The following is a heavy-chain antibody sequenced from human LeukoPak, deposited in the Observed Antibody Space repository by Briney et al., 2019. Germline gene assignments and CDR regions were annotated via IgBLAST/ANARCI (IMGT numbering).Heavy chain of an antibody. D-gene: IGHD2-8*01. V-gene: IGHV1-2*06. J-gene: IGHJ5*02. Sequence: ASVKVSCTASGYTFTGYYMHWVRQAPGQGLEWMGRINPNSGGTNYAQKFQGRVTMTRDTSISTAYMELSRLRSDDTAVYYCARSRQRISMVYAMNWFDPWGQGTLVTVSS. CDR1: GYTFTGYY. CDR3: ARSRQRISMVYAMNWFDP. CDR2: INPNSGGT.